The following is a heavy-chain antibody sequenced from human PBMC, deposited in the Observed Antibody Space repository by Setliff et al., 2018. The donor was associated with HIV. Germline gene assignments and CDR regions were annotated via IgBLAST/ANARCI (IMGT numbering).Heavy chain of an antibody. CDR3: AEWFDGYDAFDI. V-gene: IGHV3-7*03. J-gene: IGHJ3*02. CDR2: IIQDESAK. D-gene: IGHD3-3*01. Sequence: GGSLRLSCTASGLMFSSYWMRWVRQAPGKGLEWVAKIIQDESAKYYVDSVKGRFTISRDNSKNALYLQMNSLRAEDTAVYYCAEWFDGYDAFDIWGQGTMVTVSS. CDR1: GLMFSSYW.